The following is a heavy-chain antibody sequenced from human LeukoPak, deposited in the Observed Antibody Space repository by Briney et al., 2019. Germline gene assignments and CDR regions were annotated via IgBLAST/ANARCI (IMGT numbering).Heavy chain of an antibody. CDR3: AREGDGYNSPIDH. V-gene: IGHV3-9*01. J-gene: IGHJ4*02. Sequence: PGRSLRLSCAASGFPFDEYAMHWIRQAPGKGLEWVSGISYTSETKGYVDSVKGRFTISRDNSKNSLYLQMNSLRAEDTAVYYCAREGDGYNSPIDHWGQGTLVTVSS. CDR2: ISYTSETK. D-gene: IGHD5-24*01. CDR1: GFPFDEYA.